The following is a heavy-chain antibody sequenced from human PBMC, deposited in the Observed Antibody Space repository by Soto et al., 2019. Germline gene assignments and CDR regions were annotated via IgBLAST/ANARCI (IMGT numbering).Heavy chain of an antibody. CDR2: ISGSGGST. CDR3: AKHPGFKNQPRQIYGDYYFDY. Sequence: GGSLRLSCAASGFTFSSYAMSWVRQAPGKGLEWVSAISGSGGSTYYADSVKGRFTISRDNSKNTLYLQMNSLRAEDTAVYYCAKHPGFKNQPRQIYGDYYFDYWGQGTLVTVSS. V-gene: IGHV3-23*01. J-gene: IGHJ4*02. D-gene: IGHD4-17*01. CDR1: GFTFSSYA.